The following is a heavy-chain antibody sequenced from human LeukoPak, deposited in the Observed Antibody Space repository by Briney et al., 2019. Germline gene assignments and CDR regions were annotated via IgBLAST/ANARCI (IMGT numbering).Heavy chain of an antibody. J-gene: IGHJ4*02. CDR3: AKWVTSYYFDY. CDR1: GFTSSSYG. V-gene: IGHV3-23*01. Sequence: GGSLRLSCAASGFTSSSYGMSWVRQAPGKGLEWVSAISGSGGSTYYADSVKGRFTISRDNSKNTLYLQMNSLRAEDTAVYYCAKWVTSYYFDYWGQGTLVTVFS. CDR2: ISGSGGST. D-gene: IGHD2-21*02.